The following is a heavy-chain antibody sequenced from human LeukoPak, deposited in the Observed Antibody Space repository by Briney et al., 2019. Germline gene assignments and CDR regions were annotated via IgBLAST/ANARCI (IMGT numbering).Heavy chain of an antibody. D-gene: IGHD3-3*01. Sequence: TSEVLSVTQTGSGVSISRGRYYQSWIKQPAGKGLEGVHRTYTTWNTNYNPSLKSRVIISVDTSKIQFSLKLHSVTAADTAVYYCARDPLVAYYDFLYYYYMDVWGKGTTVSVSS. CDR3: ARDPLVAYYDFLYYYYMDV. J-gene: IGHJ6*03. CDR1: GVSISRGRYY. CDR2: TYTTWNT. V-gene: IGHV4-61*02.